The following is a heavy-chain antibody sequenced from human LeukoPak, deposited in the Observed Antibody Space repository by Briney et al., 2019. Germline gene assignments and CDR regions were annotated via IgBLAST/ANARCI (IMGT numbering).Heavy chain of an antibody. D-gene: IGHD4-17*01. Sequence: SETLSLTCTVSGVAITGYHWSWIRQPPGKGLEWIGYIYYSGSTNYNPSLKSRVTMSVDTSKKQFSLKLSSVTAADTAVYYCARGRPPHDYGTLFDYWGQGTLVTVSS. CDR1: GVAITGYH. V-gene: IGHV4-59*01. CDR3: ARGRPPHDYGTLFDY. CDR2: IYYSGST. J-gene: IGHJ4*02.